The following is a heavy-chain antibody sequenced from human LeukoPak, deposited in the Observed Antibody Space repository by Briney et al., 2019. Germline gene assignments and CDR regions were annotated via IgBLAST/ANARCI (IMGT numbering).Heavy chain of an antibody. CDR1: GFTFSSYA. CDR3: VRDGGVSGYDLLDY. CDR2: ISGSGGST. V-gene: IGHV3-23*01. J-gene: IGHJ4*02. D-gene: IGHD5-12*01. Sequence: GGSLRLSCAASGFTFSSYAMSWVRQAPGKGLEWVSAISGSGGSTYYADSVKGRFTISRDNSKNTLYLQMNSLRAEDTAVYYCVRDGGVSGYDLLDYWGQGTLVTVSS.